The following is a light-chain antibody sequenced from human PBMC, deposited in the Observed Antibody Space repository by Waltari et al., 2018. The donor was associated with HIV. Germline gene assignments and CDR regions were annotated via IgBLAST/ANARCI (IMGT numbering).Light chain of an antibody. CDR1: SSNIGSNY. Sequence: QSVLTQPPSASGTPGQRVTISCSGSSSNIGSNYVYWYQQLPGTAPKLLIYRNNTRPSGVPDRFSGSKSGISGSLAISGLRSDDEADYYCAAWDDTRVVFGGGTKLTVL. CDR3: AAWDDTRVV. CDR2: RNN. V-gene: IGLV1-47*01. J-gene: IGLJ3*02.